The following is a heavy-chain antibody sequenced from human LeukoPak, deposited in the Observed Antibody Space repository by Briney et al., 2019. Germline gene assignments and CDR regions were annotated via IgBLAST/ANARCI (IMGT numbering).Heavy chain of an antibody. V-gene: IGHV3-48*03. CDR1: GFTFSSYE. J-gene: IGHJ6*02. CDR3: ARRMRLQFRGLYYYYGMDV. CDR2: ISSSGSTI. Sequence: GGSLRLSCAASGFTFSSYEMNWVRQAPGKGLEWVSYISSSGSTIYYADSVKGRFTISRDNAKNSLYLQMNSLRAEDTAVYYCARRMRLQFRGLYYYYGMDVWGRGTTVTVSS. D-gene: IGHD5-24*01.